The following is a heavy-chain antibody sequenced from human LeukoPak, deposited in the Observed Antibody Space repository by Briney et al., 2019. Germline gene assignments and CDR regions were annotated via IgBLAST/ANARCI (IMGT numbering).Heavy chain of an antibody. V-gene: IGHV1-18*01. D-gene: IGHD6-13*01. CDR3: ARDRARIAAAGSLGY. J-gene: IGHJ4*02. Sequence: GASVKVSCKASGYTFTIYGISWVRQAPGQGLEWMGWISAYNGNTNYAQKLQGRVTMTTDTSTSTAYMELRSLRSDDTAVYYCARDRARIAAAGSLGYWGQGTLVTVSS. CDR1: GYTFTIYG. CDR2: ISAYNGNT.